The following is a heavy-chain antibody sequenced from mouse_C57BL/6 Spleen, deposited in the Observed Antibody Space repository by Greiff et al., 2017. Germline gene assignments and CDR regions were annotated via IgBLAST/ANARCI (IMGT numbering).Heavy chain of an antibody. CDR2: IWSGGST. J-gene: IGHJ4*01. CDR1: GFSLTSYG. D-gene: IGHD1-1*01. CDR3: ASYYGSSPYAMDY. V-gene: IGHV2-2*01. Sequence: QVQLKQSGPGLVQPSQSLSITCTVSGFSLTSYGVHWVRQSPGKGLEWLGVIWSGGSTDYNAAFISRLSISKDNSKSQVFFQMNSLQADDTAIYYCASYYGSSPYAMDYWGQGTSVTVSS.